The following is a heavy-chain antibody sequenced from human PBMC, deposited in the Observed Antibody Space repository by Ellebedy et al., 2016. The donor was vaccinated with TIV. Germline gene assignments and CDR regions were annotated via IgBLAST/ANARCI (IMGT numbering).Heavy chain of an antibody. D-gene: IGHD5-18*01. CDR3: ARDLGLAAMVPGY. V-gene: IGHV3-53*01. CDR2: IYSGGST. CDR1: GITFSSYA. Sequence: GESLKISCAASGITFSSYAMSWVRQAPGKGLEWVSVIYSGGSTYYADSVKGRFTISRDNSKNTLYLQMNSLRAEDTAVYYCARDLGLAAMVPGYWGQGTLVTVSS. J-gene: IGHJ4*02.